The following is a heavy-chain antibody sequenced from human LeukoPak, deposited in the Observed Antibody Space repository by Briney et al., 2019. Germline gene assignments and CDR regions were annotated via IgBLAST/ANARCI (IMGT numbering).Heavy chain of an antibody. CDR2: IYYTGTT. D-gene: IGHD6-19*01. CDR3: ARDGQWLVPEGFDY. CDR1: GGSMSINNYY. Sequence: SETLSLTCTVSGGSMSINNYYWAWIRQPPGKGLEWLGSIYYTGTTYYNPSLNNRVTISVDTSKNQFSLRLSSVTATDTAVYYCARDGQWLVPEGFDYWGQGTLVTVSS. V-gene: IGHV4-39*07. J-gene: IGHJ4*02.